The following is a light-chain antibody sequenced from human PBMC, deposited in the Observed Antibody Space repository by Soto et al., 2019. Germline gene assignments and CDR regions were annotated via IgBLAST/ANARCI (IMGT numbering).Light chain of an antibody. J-gene: IGKJ4*01. V-gene: IGKV1-39*01. CDR1: QSVSAY. CDR3: QQSFSNPLT. CDR2: AAS. Sequence: DIQMTQSPSSLSASVGDRVIITCRASQSVSAYLNWFQHKPGQAPRSLIYAASNLQTGVPSRFSGSGSGTDFTLTISNLQPEDFATYYCQQSFSNPLTFGGGTKVDIK.